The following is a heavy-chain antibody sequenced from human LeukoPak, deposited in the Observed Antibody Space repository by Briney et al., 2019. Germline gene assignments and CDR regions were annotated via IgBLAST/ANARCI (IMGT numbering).Heavy chain of an antibody. CDR1: GFTFTNYA. J-gene: IGHJ4*02. CDR3: GKDRPYDYDYSTASFDY. CDR2: ISASGDTT. V-gene: IGHV3-23*01. Sequence: GRSLRLSCAASGFTFTNYAMTWVRQAPGKGLEWVSTISASGDTTYYADSVKGRFTISRDNSKTTLYLHMNSLRADDTAIYYCGKDRPYDYDYSTASFDYWGQGTLVTVSS. D-gene: IGHD5-12*01.